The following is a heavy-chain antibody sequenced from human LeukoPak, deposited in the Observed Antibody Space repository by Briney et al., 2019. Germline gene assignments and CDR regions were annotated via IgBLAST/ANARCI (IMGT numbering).Heavy chain of an antibody. CDR2: ISGSGGST. CDR3: ARCWGSGSYLFDAFDI. D-gene: IGHD1-26*01. CDR1: GFTFSSYA. V-gene: IGHV3-23*01. Sequence: GGSLRLSCAASGFTFSSYAMSWVRQAPGKGLEWVSAISGSGGSTYYADSVKGRFTISRDNARNSLYLQMNSLRAEDTAVYYCARCWGSGSYLFDAFDIWGQGTMGTVSS. J-gene: IGHJ3*02.